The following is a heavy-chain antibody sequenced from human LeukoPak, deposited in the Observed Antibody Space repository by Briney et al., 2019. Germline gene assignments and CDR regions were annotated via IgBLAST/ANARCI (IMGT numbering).Heavy chain of an antibody. CDR3: ARVSTMIRGTHDTFDV. J-gene: IGHJ3*01. CDR2: IYSGGTT. V-gene: IGHV3-53*01. D-gene: IGHD3-10*01. CDR1: GFTVRSNY. Sequence: GGSLRLSCAASGFTVRSNYMNWVRQAPGEGLEWVSVIYSGGTTYYADSVKGRFTTSRDNSKNTVYLQMNSLRADDTAVYYCARVSTMIRGTHDTFDVWGQGTVVTVSS.